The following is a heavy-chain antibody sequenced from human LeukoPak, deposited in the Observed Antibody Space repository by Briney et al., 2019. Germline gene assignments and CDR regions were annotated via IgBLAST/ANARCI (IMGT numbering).Heavy chain of an antibody. CDR2: INLSGGST. CDR1: GYTFTSYY. D-gene: IGHD5-18*01. Sequence: ASGKVSCKASGYTFTSYYIHLLRQAPGQGLERKGIINLSGGSTSYAQKFQGRVTMTRYTSTSTVYMELNSLRSEDTAVYYCARGDSAGNTAMLNYWGQGTLVTVSS. CDR3: ARGDSAGNTAMLNY. J-gene: IGHJ4*02. V-gene: IGHV1-46*01.